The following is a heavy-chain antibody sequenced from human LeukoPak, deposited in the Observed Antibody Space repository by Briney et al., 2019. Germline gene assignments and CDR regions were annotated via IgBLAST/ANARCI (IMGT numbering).Heavy chain of an antibody. CDR1: GGTFSSYA. V-gene: IGHV1-69*13. Sequence: GASVKVSCKASGGTFSSYAISWVRQAPGQGLEWMGGITPMFGTANYAQKFQGRVTITADESTSTACMELSSLRSEDTAVYYCVRDGSYYDSSGYYYLYWGQGTLVTVSS. CDR2: ITPMFGTA. D-gene: IGHD3-22*01. J-gene: IGHJ4*02. CDR3: VRDGSYYDSSGYYYLY.